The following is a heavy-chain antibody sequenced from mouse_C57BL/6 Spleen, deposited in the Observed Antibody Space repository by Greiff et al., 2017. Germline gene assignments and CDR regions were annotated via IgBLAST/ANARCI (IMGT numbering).Heavy chain of an antibody. CDR1: GYAFSSYW. V-gene: IGHV1-80*01. D-gene: IGHD1-1*01. CDR2: IYPGDGDT. Sequence: VQLQQSGAELVKPGASVKISCKASGYAFSSYWMNWVKQRPGKGLEWIGQIYPGDGDTNYNGKFKGKATLTADKSSSTAYMQLSSLTSEDSAVYFCARLMDYGSRYWYFDVWGTGTTVTVSS. J-gene: IGHJ1*03. CDR3: ARLMDYGSRYWYFDV.